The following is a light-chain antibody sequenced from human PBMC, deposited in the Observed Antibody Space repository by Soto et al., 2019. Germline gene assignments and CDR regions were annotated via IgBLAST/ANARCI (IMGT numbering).Light chain of an antibody. CDR3: SSYAGSNTLYV. CDR2: DVS. Sequence: QSVLTQPASVSGSPGQSITISCTGTSSDVGGYNYVSWYQHHPGKAPKLMIFDVSNRPSGVSNRFSGSKSGNTASLTISGLQPEDEADYYCSSYAGSNTLYVFGTGNKVTVL. V-gene: IGLV2-14*03. J-gene: IGLJ1*01. CDR1: SSDVGGYNY.